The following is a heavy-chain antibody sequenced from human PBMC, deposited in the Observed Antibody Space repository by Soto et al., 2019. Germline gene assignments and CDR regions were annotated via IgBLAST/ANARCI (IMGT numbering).Heavy chain of an antibody. J-gene: IGHJ2*01. CDR3: ARARIDL. V-gene: IGHV3-7*01. CDR1: GFTFSSYA. CDR2: INPDGSER. Sequence: HPGGSLRLSCAASGFTFSSYAMHWVRQAPGKGLEWVAIINPDGSERYYVDSVKGRFTISRDNVKNSLYLQVNGLRAEDTALYYCARARIDLWGRGTLVTVSS.